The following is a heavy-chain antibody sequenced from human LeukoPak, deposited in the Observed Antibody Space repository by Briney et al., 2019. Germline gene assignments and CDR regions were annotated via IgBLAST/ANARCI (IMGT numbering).Heavy chain of an antibody. D-gene: IGHD6-6*01. Sequence: GGSLRLSCAASGFTFSSYAMSWVRQAPGRGLEWVSAISGSGGSTYYADSVKGRFTISRDNSKNTLYLQMNSLRAEDTAVYYCASDRNSISYFSSGAFDFWGPGTMVTVSS. J-gene: IGHJ3*01. V-gene: IGHV3-23*01. CDR2: ISGSGGST. CDR1: GFTFSSYA. CDR3: ASDRNSISYFSSGAFDF.